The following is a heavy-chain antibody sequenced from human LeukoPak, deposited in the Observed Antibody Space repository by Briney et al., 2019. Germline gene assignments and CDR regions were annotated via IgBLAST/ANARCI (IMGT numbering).Heavy chain of an antibody. D-gene: IGHD3-3*01. CDR1: GFTFSSYT. V-gene: IGHV3-30-3*01. J-gene: IGHJ4*02. CDR3: ARESGYYLDY. Sequence: GRSLRLSCAAPGFTFSSYTMHWVRQAPGKGLEWVAVISYDGSNKYYADSVKGRFTISRDNSKNTLYLQMNSLRAEDTAVYYCARESGYYLDYWGQGTLVTVSS. CDR2: ISYDGSNK.